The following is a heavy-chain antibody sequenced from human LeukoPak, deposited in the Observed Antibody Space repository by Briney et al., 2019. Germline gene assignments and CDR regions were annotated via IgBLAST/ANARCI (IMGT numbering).Heavy chain of an antibody. CDR1: GFTFSNAW. CDR3: STLWGIVPAAPYLDY. V-gene: IGHV3-15*01. D-gene: IGHD3-16*01. J-gene: IGHJ4*02. CDR2: IKSKTDGGTT. Sequence: GGSLRLSCAASGFTFSNAWMSWVRQAPGKGLEWVGRIKSKTDGGTTDYAAPVKDRFTISRDDSKNTLYLQMNSLKTEDTAVYYCSTLWGIVPAAPYLDYWGQGTLLIVSS.